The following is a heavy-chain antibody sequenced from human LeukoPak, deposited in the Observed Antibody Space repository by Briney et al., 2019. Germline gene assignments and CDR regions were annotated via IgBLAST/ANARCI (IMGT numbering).Heavy chain of an antibody. V-gene: IGHV1-3*01. Sequence: ASVKVSCKASGYNFISSGVTWVRQAPGQRLEWMGWINAGNGNTKYSQKFQGRVTITRDTSASTAYMELSSLRSEDTAVYYCARGLGYCSSTSCYTGYWGQGTLVTVSS. CDR1: GYNFISSG. D-gene: IGHD2-2*02. J-gene: IGHJ4*02. CDR3: ARGLGYCSSTSCYTGY. CDR2: INAGNGNT.